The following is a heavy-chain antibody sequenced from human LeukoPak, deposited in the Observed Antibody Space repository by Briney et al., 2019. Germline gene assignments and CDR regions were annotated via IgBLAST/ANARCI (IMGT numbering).Heavy chain of an antibody. CDR1: GASITSDIFY. Sequence: PSETLSLTCTVSGASITSDIFYWNWIRQSPGKGLEWIGAIHNSRGTSYNPSLESRLTISVDPSENKFFLKMTSVTDAVTATYYFGKVGGNTNSWGQGTLVTVSS. J-gene: IGHJ4*02. D-gene: IGHD1-26*01. V-gene: IGHV4-30-4*03. CDR2: IHNSRGT. CDR3: GKVGGNTNS.